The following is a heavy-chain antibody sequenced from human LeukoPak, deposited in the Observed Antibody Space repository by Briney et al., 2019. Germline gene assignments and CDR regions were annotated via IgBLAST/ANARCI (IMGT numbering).Heavy chain of an antibody. Sequence: VASVKVSCKASGYTFTSYGINWVRQAPGQGLEWMGWISGYNGYTYYAQKLQGRVTMTTDTSTSTAYMELRSLRSGDTAVYYCARGAVNRYNWNDDNFYYYYMDVWGKGTTVTISS. J-gene: IGHJ6*03. V-gene: IGHV1-18*01. CDR3: ARGAVNRYNWNDDNFYYYYMDV. CDR2: ISGYNGYT. D-gene: IGHD1-1*01. CDR1: GYTFTSYG.